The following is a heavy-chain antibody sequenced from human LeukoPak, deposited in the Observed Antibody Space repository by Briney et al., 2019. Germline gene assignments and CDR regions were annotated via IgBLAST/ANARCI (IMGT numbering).Heavy chain of an antibody. CDR3: ARAAVTIFGVVTDFDY. V-gene: IGHV4-30-2*01. CDR2: IYHSGST. Sequence: SETLSLTCTVSGGSISSGGYYWSWIRQPPGKGLEWIGYIYHSGSTYYNPSLKSRVTISVDRSKSQFSLKLSSVTAADTAVYYCARAAVTIFGVVTDFDYWSQGTLVTVSS. CDR1: GGSISSGGYY. J-gene: IGHJ4*02. D-gene: IGHD3-3*01.